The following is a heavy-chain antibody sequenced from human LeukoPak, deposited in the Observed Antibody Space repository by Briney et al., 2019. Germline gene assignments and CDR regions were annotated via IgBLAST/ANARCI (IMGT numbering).Heavy chain of an antibody. Sequence: GGSLRLSCAASGFTFSSYGMHWVRQAPGKGLEWVAVISYDGSNKYYADSVKGRFTISRDNSKNTLYLQMNSLRAEDTAVYYCARGAPSWDIVVVPATTRHAFDIWGQGTMVTVSS. CDR1: GFTFSSYG. J-gene: IGHJ3*02. V-gene: IGHV3-30*03. CDR3: ARGAPSWDIVVVPATTRHAFDI. CDR2: ISYDGSNK. D-gene: IGHD2-2*01.